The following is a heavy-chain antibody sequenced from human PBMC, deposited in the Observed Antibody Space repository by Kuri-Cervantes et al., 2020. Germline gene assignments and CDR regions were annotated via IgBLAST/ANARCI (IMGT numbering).Heavy chain of an antibody. CDR3: ARGSSWMVDY. CDR2: MNANSSNT. Sequence: ASVKVSCKASGYTFTSYDINWVRQAPGQGLEWMGWMNANSSNTGYAQRFQGRVTMTRNTSISTAYMELSSLRSEDTAVYYCARGSSWMVDYWGQGTLVTVSS. CDR1: GYTFTSYD. D-gene: IGHD6-13*01. J-gene: IGHJ4*02. V-gene: IGHV1-8*02.